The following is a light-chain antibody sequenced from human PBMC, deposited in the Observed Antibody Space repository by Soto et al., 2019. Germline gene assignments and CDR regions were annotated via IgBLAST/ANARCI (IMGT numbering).Light chain of an antibody. V-gene: IGKV3-20*01. CDR2: GAS. Sequence: EIVMTKSPATLSVSPGETATLSCRASQSVSSSYLAWYQQKPGQAPRLLIYGASSRATGIPDRFSGSGSGTDFTLTISRLEPEDFAVYNCQQYGTSPPTFGQVTNVDIK. CDR1: QSVSSSY. CDR3: QQYGTSPPT. J-gene: IGKJ1*01.